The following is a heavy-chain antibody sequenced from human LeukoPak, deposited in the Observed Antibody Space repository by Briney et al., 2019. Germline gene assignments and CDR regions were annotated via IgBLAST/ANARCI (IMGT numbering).Heavy chain of an antibody. Sequence: PSQTLSLTCAVSGGSISSGGYSWRWIRQPPGKGLEWIGYIYHSGSTYYNPSLKSRVTISVDRSKNQFSLKLSSVTAADTAVYYCARGKLMVRGVIDWFDPWGQGTLVTVSS. CDR1: GGSISSGGYS. D-gene: IGHD3-10*01. J-gene: IGHJ5*02. CDR2: IYHSGST. V-gene: IGHV4-30-2*01. CDR3: ARGKLMVRGVIDWFDP.